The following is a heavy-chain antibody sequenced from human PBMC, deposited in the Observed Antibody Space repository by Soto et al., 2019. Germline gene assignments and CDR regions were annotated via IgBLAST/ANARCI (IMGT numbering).Heavy chain of an antibody. J-gene: IGHJ1*01. CDR3: ASGPDSYDISGYLEH. V-gene: IGHV4-31*11. CDR1: GFTSSRWCYF. Sequence: SEQLTLAWGGSGFTSSRWCYFWSLNSNRPGKGLEWIGYMSYSGPNHYNPSLKSRATISVDTPENQFFLKLSSVTAADTAVYFCASGPDSYDISGYLEHWGQGTMVPVS. D-gene: IGHD3-22*01. CDR2: MSYSGPN.